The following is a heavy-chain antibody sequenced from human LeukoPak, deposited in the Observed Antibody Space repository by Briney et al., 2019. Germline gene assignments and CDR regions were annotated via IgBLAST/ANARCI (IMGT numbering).Heavy chain of an antibody. V-gene: IGHV1-69*06. CDR2: IIPIFGTA. Sequence: GASVKVSCKASGGTFSSYAISWVRQAPGQGLERMGGIIPIFGTANYAQKFQGRVTITADKSTSTAHMELSSLRSEDTAVYYCARDLDGGSALFAYWGQGTLVTVSS. J-gene: IGHJ4*02. D-gene: IGHD2-15*01. CDR3: ARDLDGGSALFAY. CDR1: GGTFSSYA.